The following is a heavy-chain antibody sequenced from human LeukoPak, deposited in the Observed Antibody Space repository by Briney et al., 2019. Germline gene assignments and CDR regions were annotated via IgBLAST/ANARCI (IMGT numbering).Heavy chain of an antibody. CDR3: ARHTRHGDYDWFDP. D-gene: IGHD4-17*01. V-gene: IGHV4-39*01. CDR1: GGSISSFSHY. Sequence: PSETLSLTCTVSGGSISSFSHYWGWIRQPPGKGLEWIGSGYYSGSTYYNPSLKSRVTISVDTSKNQFSLKLSSVTAADTAVYYCARHTRHGDYDWFDPWGQGTLVTVSS. CDR2: GYYSGST. J-gene: IGHJ5*02.